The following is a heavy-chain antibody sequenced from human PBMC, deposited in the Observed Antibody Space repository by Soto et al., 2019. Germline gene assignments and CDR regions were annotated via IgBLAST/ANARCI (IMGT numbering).Heavy chain of an antibody. CDR1: GGSISSGGYS. Sequence: SETLSLTCAVSGGSISSGGYSWSWIRQPPGKGLEWIGYIYHSGSTCYNPSLKSRVTISVDRSKNQFSLKLSSVTAADTAVYYCARAPTYYYGSGSYWDYWGQGTLVTVSS. J-gene: IGHJ4*02. V-gene: IGHV4-30-2*01. CDR2: IYHSGST. CDR3: ARAPTYYYGSGSYWDY. D-gene: IGHD3-10*01.